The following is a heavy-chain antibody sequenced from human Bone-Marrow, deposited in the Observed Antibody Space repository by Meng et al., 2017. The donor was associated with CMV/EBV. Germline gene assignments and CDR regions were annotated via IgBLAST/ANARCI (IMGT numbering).Heavy chain of an antibody. CDR3: TTGLGQYFDW. CDR1: GFTFSSYG. V-gene: IGHV3-33*01. D-gene: IGHD3-9*01. J-gene: IGHJ4*02. CDR2: IWYDGSNK. Sequence: LSCAASGFTFSSYGMHWVRQAPGKGLEWVAVIWYDGSNKYYADSVKGRFTISRDNSKNTLYLQMNSLRAEDTAVYYCTTGLGQYFDWWGQGILVTVSS.